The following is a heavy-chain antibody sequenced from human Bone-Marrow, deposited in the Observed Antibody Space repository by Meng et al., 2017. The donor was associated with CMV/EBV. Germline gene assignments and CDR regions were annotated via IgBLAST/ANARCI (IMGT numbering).Heavy chain of an antibody. CDR3: ARARISPGTYVDY. Sequence: SEPLSLTCTVSGGSISSGGYYWSWIRQHPGKGLEWIGYIYYSGSTYYNPSLKSRVTISVDTSKNQFSLKLSSVTAADTAVYYCARARISPGTYVDYWGQGTLVTVSS. CDR1: GGSISSGGYY. V-gene: IGHV4-31*03. J-gene: IGHJ4*02. CDR2: IYYSGST. D-gene: IGHD2/OR15-2a*01.